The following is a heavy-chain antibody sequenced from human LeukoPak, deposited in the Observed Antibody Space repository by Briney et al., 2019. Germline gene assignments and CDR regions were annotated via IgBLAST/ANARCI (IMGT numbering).Heavy chain of an antibody. D-gene: IGHD5-18*01. J-gene: IGHJ4*02. CDR1: GFTFSSYW. Sequence: GGSLRLSCAASGFTFSSYWMSWVRQAPGKGLEWVANIKQDGSEKYYVDSMKGRYTISRDNAQNSLYLQMNRLGVEDTAVYYCARDAGYGYDRFDYWGQGTQVTVSS. CDR3: ARDAGYGYDRFDY. CDR2: IKQDGSEK. V-gene: IGHV3-7*01.